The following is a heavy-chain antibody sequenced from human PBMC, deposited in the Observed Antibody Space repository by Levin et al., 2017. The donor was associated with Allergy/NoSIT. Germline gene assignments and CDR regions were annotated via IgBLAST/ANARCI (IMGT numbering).Heavy chain of an antibody. CDR1: GFTFSSYA. D-gene: IGHD4-17*01. CDR3: ARDAPTVNGNYYYYMDV. CDR2: ISYDGSNK. V-gene: IGHV3-30-3*01. Sequence: GESLKISCAASGFTFSSYAMHWVRQAPGKGLEWVAVISYDGSNKYYADSVKGRFTISRDNSKNTLYLQMNSLRAEDTAVYYCARDAPTVNGNYYYYMDVWGKGTTGTVSS. J-gene: IGHJ6*03.